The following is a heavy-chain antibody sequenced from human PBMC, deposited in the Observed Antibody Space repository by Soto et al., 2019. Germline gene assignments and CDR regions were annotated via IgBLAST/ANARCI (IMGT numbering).Heavy chain of an antibody. V-gene: IGHV3-30*02. J-gene: IGHJ6*03. CDR1: GFTFSSYG. CDR3: AKDFMEWLLDYMDV. CDR2: IWYDGSNK. D-gene: IGHD3-3*01. Sequence: PGGSLRLSCAASGFTFSSYGMHWVRQAPGKGLEWVAVIWYDGSNKYYADSVKGRFTISRDNSKNTLYLQMNSLRAEDTAVYYCAKDFMEWLLDYMDVWGKGNTVTVSS.